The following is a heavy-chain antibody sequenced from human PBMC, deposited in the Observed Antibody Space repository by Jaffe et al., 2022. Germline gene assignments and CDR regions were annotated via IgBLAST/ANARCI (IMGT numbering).Heavy chain of an antibody. D-gene: IGHD2-8*02. J-gene: IGHJ4*02. V-gene: IGHV1-58*01. CDR3: AADRDCTVTDCHPYNFDC. CDR1: GFTFSRST. Sequence: QMQLVQSGPEVKKPGTSVKVSCKASGFTFSRSTVQWVRQARGQRLELIGWIVVGSGYTKYAQKFQETVTITRDKSTSTTYMELSSLRSEDTAVYYCAADRDCTVTDCHPYNFDCWGQGTLVTVSS. CDR2: IVVGSGYT.